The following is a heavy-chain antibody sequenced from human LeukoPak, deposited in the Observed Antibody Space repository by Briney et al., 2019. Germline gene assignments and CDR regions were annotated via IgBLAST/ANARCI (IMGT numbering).Heavy chain of an antibody. CDR1: GFTFSSYR. CDR3: ARRGHTSAWDY. CDR2: IDSTSTTI. D-gene: IGHD6-19*01. J-gene: IGHJ4*02. Sequence: PGGSLRLSCAASGFTFSSYRMNWVRQAPGKGLEWISFIDSTSTTIYYADSVKGRFTISRDNAKNSLYLQMNSLRAEDTAFYYCARRGHTSAWDYWGQGTLVTVSS. V-gene: IGHV3-48*01.